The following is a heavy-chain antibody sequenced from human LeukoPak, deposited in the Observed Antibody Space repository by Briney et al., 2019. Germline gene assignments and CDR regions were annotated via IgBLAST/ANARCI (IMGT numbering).Heavy chain of an antibody. CDR2: IKQDGSEK. CDR1: GFTFSSYW. D-gene: IGHD5-18*01. Sequence: GGSLRLSCVASGFTFSSYWMSWVRQAPGKGLEWVANIKQDGSEKYYVDSVKGRFTISRDNAKNSLYLQMNSLRAEDTAVYYCARDGNSYGYGYWGQGTLVTVSS. J-gene: IGHJ4*02. V-gene: IGHV3-7*01. CDR3: ARDGNSYGYGY.